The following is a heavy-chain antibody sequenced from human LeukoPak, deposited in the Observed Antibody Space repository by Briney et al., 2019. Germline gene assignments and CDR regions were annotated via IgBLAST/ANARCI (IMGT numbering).Heavy chain of an antibody. CDR2: TYYRSEWSY. CDR3: AKEYSGSRLDF. J-gene: IGHJ4*02. V-gene: IGHV6-1*01. D-gene: IGHD1-26*01. CDR1: GDSVSSNSVA. Sequence: SQTLSLTCAISGDSVSSNSVAWNWIRQSPSRGLEWLGRTYYRSEWSYAYAVSLISRITITSDTSKNQLSLHLNSVTPDDTAVYYCAKEYSGSRLDFWGQGTLVTVSS.